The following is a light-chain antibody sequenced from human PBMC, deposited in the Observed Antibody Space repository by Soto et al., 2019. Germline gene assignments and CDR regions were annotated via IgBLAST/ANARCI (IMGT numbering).Light chain of an antibody. J-gene: IGKJ2*01. CDR2: DAS. V-gene: IGKV1-5*01. Sequence: GDRVTITCRASQRISTWLAWHQQKPGKAPKVLIYDASSLESGVPSRFSGSGSGTEFTLTISSLQPDDFATYYCQESLGTFGQGTKVEIK. CDR1: QRISTW. CDR3: QESLGT.